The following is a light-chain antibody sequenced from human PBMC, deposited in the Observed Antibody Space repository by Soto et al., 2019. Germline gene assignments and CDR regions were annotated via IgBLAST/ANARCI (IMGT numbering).Light chain of an antibody. V-gene: IGKV3-11*01. CDR3: QQRSSWPPTIT. CDR2: DAS. Sequence: EFVLTQSPGTLSLSPGERATLSCRASQTVSTYLAWYQQRPGQAPRLLIYDASYRATDIPPRFSGSGSGTDFTLTISSLEPEDFAVYYCQQRSSWPPTITFGQGTRLEIK. CDR1: QTVSTY. J-gene: IGKJ5*01.